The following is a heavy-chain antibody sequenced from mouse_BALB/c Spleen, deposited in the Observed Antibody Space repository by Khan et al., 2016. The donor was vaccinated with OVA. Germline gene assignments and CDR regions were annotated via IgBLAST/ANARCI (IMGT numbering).Heavy chain of an antibody. J-gene: IGHJ2*01. CDR3: AIMDYLDY. CDR2: ISTDSVNT. CDR1: GYTFTDYS. Sequence: QIQLVQSGPELVRPGVSVKISCKGSGYTFTDYSMHWVKQSHAKSLEWIGVISTDSVNTNYNQKFKGKATLTVDKSSSTAYMELARMTSEDSAIYYCAIMDYLDYWGQGTTLTVSS. V-gene: IGHV1S137*01.